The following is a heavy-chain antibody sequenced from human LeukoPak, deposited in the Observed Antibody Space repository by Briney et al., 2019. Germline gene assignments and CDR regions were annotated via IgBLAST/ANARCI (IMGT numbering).Heavy chain of an antibody. J-gene: IGHJ4*02. CDR1: GGSISSYY. D-gene: IGHD3-22*01. CDR3: AREGSSGYYRALDY. CDR2: IYYSGST. V-gene: IGHV4-59*01. Sequence: SETLSLTCTVSGGSISSYYWSWIRQPPGKGLEWIGYIYYSGSTNYNPSLKSRVTISVDTSKNQFSLKLSSVTAADTAVYYCAREGSSGYYRALDYWGQGTLVTVSS.